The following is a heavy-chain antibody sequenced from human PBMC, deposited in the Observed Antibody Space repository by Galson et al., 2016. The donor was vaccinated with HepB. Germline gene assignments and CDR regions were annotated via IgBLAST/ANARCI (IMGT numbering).Heavy chain of an antibody. Sequence: SLRLSCAASGFSFSTSGMHWVRQSPGKGLEWVAAISYDRRNKFYADSVRDRFTVSRDSSKNTLYLQMNSLRPEDTAIYYCAKDLRFLEWFPNDYWGQGTLVTVSA. D-gene: IGHD3-3*01. V-gene: IGHV3-30*18. CDR3: AKDLRFLEWFPNDY. CDR2: ISYDRRNK. J-gene: IGHJ4*02. CDR1: GFSFSTSG.